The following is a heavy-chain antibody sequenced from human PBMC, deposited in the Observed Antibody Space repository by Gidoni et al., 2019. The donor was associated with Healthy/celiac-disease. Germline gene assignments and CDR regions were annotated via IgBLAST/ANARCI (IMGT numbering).Heavy chain of an antibody. Sequence: QLQLQESGPGLVKPSETLSLTCTVSGGSISSSSYYWGWIRQPPGKGLEWIGSIYYSGSTYYNPSLKSRVTISVDTSKNQFSLKLSSVTAADTAVYYCARNYDYYYYYYMDVWGKGTTVTVSS. CDR3: ARNYDYYYYYYMDV. CDR2: IYYSGST. J-gene: IGHJ6*03. CDR1: GGSISSSSYY. V-gene: IGHV4-39*01. D-gene: IGHD3-16*01.